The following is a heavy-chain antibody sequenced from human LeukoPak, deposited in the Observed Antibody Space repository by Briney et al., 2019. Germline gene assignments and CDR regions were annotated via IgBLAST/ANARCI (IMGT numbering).Heavy chain of an antibody. CDR1: GVSISSRSYY. D-gene: IGHD6-19*01. V-gene: IGHV4-39*01. Sequence: PSETLSLTCTVSGVSISSRSYYWGWSRQPPGKVLGWIGSIYYSGSTYYHPSLKSRATISVDTSKNQFSLQLSSVTAADTAVYYCARQIGVYPAAGAENWFDPWGQGTLVTVSS. CDR3: ARQIGVYPAAGAENWFDP. J-gene: IGHJ5*02. CDR2: IYYSGST.